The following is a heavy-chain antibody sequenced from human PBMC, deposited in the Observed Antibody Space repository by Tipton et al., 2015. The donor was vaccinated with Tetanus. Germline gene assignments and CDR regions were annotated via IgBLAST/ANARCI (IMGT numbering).Heavy chain of an antibody. J-gene: IGHJ5*02. CDR1: GASIGGSPYF. CDR2: IYYSGST. CDR3: ARDQGGGRVVRLNWFDP. V-gene: IGHV4-31*03. D-gene: IGHD3-16*01. Sequence: TLSLTCTVSGASIGGSPYFWNWIRHQPGKGLEWIGYIYYSGSTYYNPSLKSRIIISVDTSKNQFSLQLTSVTAADTGVYYCARDQGGGRVVRLNWFDPWGQGILVTVSS.